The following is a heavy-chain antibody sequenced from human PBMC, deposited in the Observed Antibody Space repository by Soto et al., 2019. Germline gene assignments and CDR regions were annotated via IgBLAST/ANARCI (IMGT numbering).Heavy chain of an antibody. J-gene: IGHJ4*02. CDR1: GFTFSSYG. CDR2: ISYDGSNK. V-gene: IGHV3-30*18. D-gene: IGHD6-13*01. CDR3: AKIPPGIAAAGSY. Sequence: GGSLRLSCAASGFTFSSYGMHWVRQAPGKGLEWVAVISYDGSNKYYADSVKGRFTISRDNSKNTLYLQMNGLRAEDTAVYYCAKIPPGIAAAGSYWGQGTLVTVSS.